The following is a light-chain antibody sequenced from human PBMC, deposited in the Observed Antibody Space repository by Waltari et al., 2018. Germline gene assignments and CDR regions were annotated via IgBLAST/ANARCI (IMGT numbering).Light chain of an antibody. CDR1: RSDVGGAVS. CDR2: DVN. Sequence: QSALTQPASVSGSPGQSITVSGTGSRSDVGGAVSVSWYEDRPGQAPKVIIYDVNKRPSGVSDRFSGSKSGNTASLTISGLQAEDEATFYCSSQSTKNGVIFGGGTKVTVL. J-gene: IGLJ2*01. CDR3: SSQSTKNGVI. V-gene: IGLV2-14*03.